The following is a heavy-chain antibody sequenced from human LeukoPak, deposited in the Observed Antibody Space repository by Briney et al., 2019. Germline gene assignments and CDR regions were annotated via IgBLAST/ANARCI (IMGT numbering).Heavy chain of an antibody. V-gene: IGHV3-21*01. CDR2: ISSSNTYI. CDR3: ARGQPISMITGPYFDY. J-gene: IGHJ4*02. CDR1: GFTFSSYS. Sequence: TGGSLRLSCAASGFTFSSYSMNWVRQAPGKGLEWVSSISSSNTYIYYADSVKGRFTISRENAKNSLYLQVNSLRAEDTAVYYCARGQPISMITGPYFDYWGQGTLVTFSS. D-gene: IGHD3-22*01.